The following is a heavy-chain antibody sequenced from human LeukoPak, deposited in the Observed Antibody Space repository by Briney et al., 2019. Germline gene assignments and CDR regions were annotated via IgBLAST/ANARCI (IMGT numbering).Heavy chain of an antibody. Sequence: ASVKVSCKASGCTFTGYYMHWVRQAPGQGLEWMGWINPNSGGTNYAQKFQGRVTMTRNTSISTAYMELSSLRSEDTAVYYCARVPNWGFDYWGQGTLVTVSS. J-gene: IGHJ4*02. CDR2: INPNSGGT. D-gene: IGHD7-27*01. CDR3: ARVPNWGFDY. V-gene: IGHV1-2*02. CDR1: GCTFTGYY.